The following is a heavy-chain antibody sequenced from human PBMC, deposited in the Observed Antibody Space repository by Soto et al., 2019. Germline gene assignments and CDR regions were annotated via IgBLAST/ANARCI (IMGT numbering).Heavy chain of an antibody. CDR2: VYYSGST. CDR3: ARGATTVTTRVPIRFDF. CDR1: GGSISRYY. D-gene: IGHD4-4*01. Sequence: SETLSLTCSVSGGSISRYYWTWIRQSPGKGLEWIGYVYYSGSTNYNPSLKSRVTISVDTSKNQFSLKVSSVTAADTAVYYCARGATTVTTRVPIRFDFWGQGTLVTVSS. J-gene: IGHJ4*02. V-gene: IGHV4-59*01.